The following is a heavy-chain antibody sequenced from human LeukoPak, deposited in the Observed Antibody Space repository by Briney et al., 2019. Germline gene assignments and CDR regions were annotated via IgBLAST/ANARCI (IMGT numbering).Heavy chain of an antibody. V-gene: IGHV4-30-4*01. J-gene: IGHJ3*01. CDR2: IYYSGNT. CDR3: ARRKRVGLDAFDF. CDR1: GGSISSGDYY. Sequence: SQTLSLTCTVSGGSISSGDYYWSWIRQPPGKGLEWIGYIYYSGNTYYNPSLRSRVTISVDTSKNQFSLKLTSVTAADTAVYYCARRKRVGLDAFDFWGHGTMVTVSP.